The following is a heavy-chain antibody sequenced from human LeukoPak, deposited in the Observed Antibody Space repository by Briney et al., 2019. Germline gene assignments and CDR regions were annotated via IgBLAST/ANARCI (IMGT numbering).Heavy chain of an antibody. Sequence: SEALSLTCTVSGASISSNLYYWGWIRQPPGRGLEWIGIIYYNGNTYYNASLQSRVTISADTSKRQFSLKLSSVTAADTAVYYCARVPSSGWYGAFDIWGQGTVVTVSS. CDR1: GASISSNLYY. V-gene: IGHV4-39*07. D-gene: IGHD6-19*01. CDR2: IYYNGNT. CDR3: ARVPSSGWYGAFDI. J-gene: IGHJ3*02.